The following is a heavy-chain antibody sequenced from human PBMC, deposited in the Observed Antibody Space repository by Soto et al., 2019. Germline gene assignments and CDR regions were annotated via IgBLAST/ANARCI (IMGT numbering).Heavy chain of an antibody. CDR2: INSSNGGT. D-gene: IGHD2-2*03. CDR3: AREAYSASFGYVTNPNWFDP. V-gene: IGHV1-2*02. Sequence: GASVKVSCKASGYSFSPYFMHWVRQVPGQGLEWMGWINSSNGGTKYSQKFQGRLTMTTDTSTSTAYMELSRLTSDDTAIYYCAREAYSASFGYVTNPNWFDPWGQGTLVTVSS. J-gene: IGHJ5*02. CDR1: GYSFSPYF.